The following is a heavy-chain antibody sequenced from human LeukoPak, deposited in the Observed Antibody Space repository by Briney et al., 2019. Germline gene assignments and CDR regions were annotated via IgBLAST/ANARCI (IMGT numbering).Heavy chain of an antibody. J-gene: IGHJ3*02. CDR3: ATRLWFEELSDDAFDI. Sequence: GGSLRLSCAASGFTFSSYAMSWVRQAPGKGLEWVSAISGSGGSTYYADSVKGRFTISRDNSKNTLYLQMNSLRAEDTAVYYCATRLWFEELSDDAFDIWGQGTMVTVSS. CDR1: GFTFSSYA. D-gene: IGHD3-10*01. CDR2: ISGSGGST. V-gene: IGHV3-23*01.